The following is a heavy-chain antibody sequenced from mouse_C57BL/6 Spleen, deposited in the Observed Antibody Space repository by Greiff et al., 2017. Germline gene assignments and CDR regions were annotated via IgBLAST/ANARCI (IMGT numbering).Heavy chain of an antibody. CDR3: TRAGLAMDY. CDR1: GYPFTDYE. V-gene: IGHV1-15*01. Sequence: QVQLQQSGAELVRPGAPVTLSCKASGYPFTDYEMHWVKQTPVHGLEWIGAIDPETGGTAYNQKSKGKAILTADKSSSTAYMELRGLTSEDSAVYDCTRAGLAMDYWGQGTSVTVSS. CDR2: IDPETGGT. J-gene: IGHJ4*01. D-gene: IGHD3-1*01.